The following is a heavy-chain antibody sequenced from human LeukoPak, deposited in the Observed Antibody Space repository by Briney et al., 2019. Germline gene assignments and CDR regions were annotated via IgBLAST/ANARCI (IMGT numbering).Heavy chain of an antibody. J-gene: IGHJ6*03. CDR1: GGSISSSSNY. Sequence: TSETLSLTCTVSGGSISSSSNYWGWIRQPPGKGLEWIGSIYYSGRTYYNPSLKSRVTISVDTSKNQFSLKLSSVTAADTAVYYCARHWLIPARTSYYMDVWGKGTTVTVSS. D-gene: IGHD6-6*01. CDR2: IYYSGRT. CDR3: ARHWLIPARTSYYMDV. V-gene: IGHV4-39*01.